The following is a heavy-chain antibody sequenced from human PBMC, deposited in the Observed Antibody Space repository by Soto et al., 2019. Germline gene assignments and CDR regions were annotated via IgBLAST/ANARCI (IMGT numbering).Heavy chain of an antibody. CDR1: GGSIGSYY. CDR3: ARGLTGSPIPGEY. V-gene: IGHV4-59*01. J-gene: IGHJ4*02. D-gene: IGHD3-16*01. Sequence: KPSETLSLTCTVSGGSIGSYYWSWVRQTPGKGLEWIGYIYSSGSTNYNPSLKSRVSFSVDTSKNQFSLNLSSVTAADTAVYFCARGLTGSPIPGEYWGQGTLVTVSS. CDR2: IYSSGST.